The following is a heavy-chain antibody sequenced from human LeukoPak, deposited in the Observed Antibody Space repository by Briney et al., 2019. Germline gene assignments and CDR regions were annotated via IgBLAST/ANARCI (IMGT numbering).Heavy chain of an antibody. J-gene: IGHJ4*02. CDR3: GKDVLVRGGGRTSCFDY. D-gene: IGHD2-2*01. CDR2: IYTSGST. V-gene: IGHV4-4*07. CDR1: GGSISSYY. Sequence: SQTLSLTSTVSGGSISSYYWSWIRQPAGKGLEWIGRIYTSGSTNYNPSLKSRATMSVDTSQTQFSLKLSSVTPADTPVYYFGKDVLVRGGGRTSCFDYWGQGTLVTVSS.